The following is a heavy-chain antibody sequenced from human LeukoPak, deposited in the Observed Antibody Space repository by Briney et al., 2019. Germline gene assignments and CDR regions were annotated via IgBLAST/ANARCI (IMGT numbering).Heavy chain of an antibody. CDR2: IYSGSST. D-gene: IGHD3-22*01. CDR1: GFTVSSNY. CDR3: ARINDSSGYNQDY. J-gene: IGHJ4*02. Sequence: PGGSPRLSCAASGFTVSSNYMSWVRQAPGEGLEWVSVIYSGSSTYSADSVKRRFSISRDNCKNTLYLQMNSLRAEDTAVYYCARINDSSGYNQDYWGQGTLV. V-gene: IGHV3-66*01.